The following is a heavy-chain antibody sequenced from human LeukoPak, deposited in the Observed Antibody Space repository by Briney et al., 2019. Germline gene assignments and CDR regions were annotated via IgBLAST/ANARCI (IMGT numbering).Heavy chain of an antibody. Sequence: GGSLRLSCVVSGFTFSSYEMNWVRQAPGKGLEWVSYISSSGSTIYYADSVKGRFTISGDNAKNSVYLQMNSLRGEDTAVYYCARGATYYYDRNGHSSTDYWGQGTLVTVSS. CDR2: ISSSGSTI. J-gene: IGHJ4*02. CDR3: ARGATYYYDRNGHSSTDY. CDR1: GFTFSSYE. D-gene: IGHD3-22*01. V-gene: IGHV3-48*03.